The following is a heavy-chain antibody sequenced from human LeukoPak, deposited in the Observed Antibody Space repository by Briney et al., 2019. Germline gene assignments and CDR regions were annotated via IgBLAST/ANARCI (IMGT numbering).Heavy chain of an antibody. D-gene: IGHD2-21*02. J-gene: IGHJ4*02. CDR1: GFTFSSYA. CDR2: ISYDGSNK. V-gene: IGHV3-30-3*01. Sequence: GGSLRLSCAASGFTFSSYAMHWVRQAPGKGLEWVAVISYDGSNKYYADSVKGRFTISRDNSKKTLYLQMNSLRAEDTAVYYCAREEYGDVYFDYWGQGTLVTVPS. CDR3: AREEYGDVYFDY.